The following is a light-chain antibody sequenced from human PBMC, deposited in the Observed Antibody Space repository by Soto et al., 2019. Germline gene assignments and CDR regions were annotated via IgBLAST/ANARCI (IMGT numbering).Light chain of an antibody. CDR2: DVS. V-gene: IGKV1-33*01. CDR1: QDISNY. Sequence: DIQLTQSPSSLSASVGDRVTISCQATQDISNYLNWYQQKPGKAPKLLIYDVSNLEAGVPSRFSGTGSGTHFTFTISSLQPEDIATYYCQQYHNLLLTFGGGTKVEIK. CDR3: QQYHNLLLT. J-gene: IGKJ4*01.